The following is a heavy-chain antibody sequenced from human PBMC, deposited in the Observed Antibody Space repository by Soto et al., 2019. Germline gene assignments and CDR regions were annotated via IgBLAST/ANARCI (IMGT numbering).Heavy chain of an antibody. CDR2: INDYGNTI. CDR1: GFTLGNYW. CDR3: ARGGLEPFDY. D-gene: IGHD1-1*01. Sequence: GGSLRLSCAASGFTLGNYWMHWFRQAPGKGLVWVSRINDYGNTINYAESVEGRFIISRDDAKSEVYLEMNNLRAEDSAVYYCARGGLEPFDYWGQGALVTVSS. V-gene: IGHV3-74*01. J-gene: IGHJ4*02.